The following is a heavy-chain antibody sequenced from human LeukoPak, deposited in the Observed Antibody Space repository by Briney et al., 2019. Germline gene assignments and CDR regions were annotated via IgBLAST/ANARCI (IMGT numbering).Heavy chain of an antibody. J-gene: IGHJ6*02. V-gene: IGHV3-66*01. CDR1: GFNVSSRY. Sequence: GGSLRLSCMFSGFNVSSRYMTWVRQAPGKGLEAVSVVYAGGTTYHTDSVKGRFIASRDNSKNTVFLQMNNLRVDETAVYFCARDFYNHYGGGFVWGRGTTVIVSS. CDR3: ARDFYNHYGGGFV. D-gene: IGHD4-17*01. CDR2: VYAGGTT.